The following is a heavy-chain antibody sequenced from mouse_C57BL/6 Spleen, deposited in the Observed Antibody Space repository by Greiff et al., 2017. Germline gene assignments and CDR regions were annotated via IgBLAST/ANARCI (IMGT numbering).Heavy chain of an antibody. CDR1: GYTFTSYW. CDR2: IHPNSGST. J-gene: IGHJ3*01. Sequence: QVQLQQPGAELVKPGASVKLSCKASGYTFTSYWMHWVKQRPGQGLEWIGIIHPNSGSTNYNEKFKSKSTLTVDKSSSTAYMQLSSLTSEDSAVYYCATYSNHGGWLAYWGQGTLVTVSA. CDR3: ATYSNHGGWLAY. V-gene: IGHV1-64*01. D-gene: IGHD2-5*01.